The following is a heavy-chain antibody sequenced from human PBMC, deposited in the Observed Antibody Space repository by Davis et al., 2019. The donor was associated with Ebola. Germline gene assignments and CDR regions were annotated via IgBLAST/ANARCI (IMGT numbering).Heavy chain of an antibody. CDR2: ISGSGGST. D-gene: IGHD1-14*01. J-gene: IGHJ4*02. V-gene: IGHV3-23*01. CDR1: GFTFSSYA. Sequence: GESLKISCAASGFTFSSYAMSWVRQAPGKGLEWVSAISGSGGSTYYADSVKGRFTISRDNSKNTPYLQMNSLRAEDTAVYYCAKVFRGSQPGFFDYWGQGTLVTVSS. CDR3: AKVFRGSQPGFFDY.